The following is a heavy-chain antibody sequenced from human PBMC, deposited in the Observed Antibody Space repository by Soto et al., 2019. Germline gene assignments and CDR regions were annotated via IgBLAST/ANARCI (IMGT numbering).Heavy chain of an antibody. V-gene: IGHV1-18*04. J-gene: IGHJ4*02. CDR2: IAPHSGRT. D-gene: IGHD3-10*01. CDR3: ARAATGSYHSVY. CDR1: GYAFTSYG. Sequence: QVQLVQSGPEVKKPGASVRVSCMTSGYAFTSYGVNWVRQAPGQGLEWMGWIAPHSGRTTYLPKFQGRVTITADAATNTAYMELGSLSSDVTGIYFCARAATGSYHSVYLGQGTVVTVSS.